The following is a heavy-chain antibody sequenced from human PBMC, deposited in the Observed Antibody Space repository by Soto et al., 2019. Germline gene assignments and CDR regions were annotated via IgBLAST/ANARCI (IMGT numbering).Heavy chain of an antibody. Sequence: PCETRSLTYTVSGGCVRNRIYCWRWIRQPPGKGLEWIGYIYYSGSTNYNPSLKSRVTISVDTSKNQFSLKLSSVTAADTAVYYCARVQWELIPRQLGYLDYWGQGTLVTVSS. J-gene: IGHJ4*02. CDR1: GGCVRNRIYC. V-gene: IGHV4-61*01. D-gene: IGHD1-26*01. CDR2: IYYSGST. CDR3: ARVQWELIPRQLGYLDY.